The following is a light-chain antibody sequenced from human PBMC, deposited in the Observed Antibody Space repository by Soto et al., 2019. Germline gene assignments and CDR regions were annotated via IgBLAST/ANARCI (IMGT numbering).Light chain of an antibody. CDR2: AAS. V-gene: IGKV1-5*01. Sequence: IQMTQSPSTLSASVGDRVTITCRASQSIDMWLAWYQQKPGKVPKRLIYAASNLESGVPSRFSGSGSGTEFTLTINSLQPEDFATYYCLQYSGYVPTFGGGTKVDI. CDR1: QSIDMW. J-gene: IGKJ4*01. CDR3: LQYSGYVPT.